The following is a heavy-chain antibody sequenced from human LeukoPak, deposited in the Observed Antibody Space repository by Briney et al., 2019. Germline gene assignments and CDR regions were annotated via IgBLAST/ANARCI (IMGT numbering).Heavy chain of an antibody. D-gene: IGHD3-10*01. CDR1: GYRFTSYW. J-gene: IGHJ2*01. Sequence: GESLKISFKGSGYRFTSYWIGWVRQMPGKGLEWMGIIYPGDSDTRYSPSFQGQVTISADKSISTAYLQWSSLKASDTAMYYCARHGPGITMVRGVHWYFDLWGRGTLVTVSS. V-gene: IGHV5-51*01. CDR2: IYPGDSDT. CDR3: ARHGPGITMVRGVHWYFDL.